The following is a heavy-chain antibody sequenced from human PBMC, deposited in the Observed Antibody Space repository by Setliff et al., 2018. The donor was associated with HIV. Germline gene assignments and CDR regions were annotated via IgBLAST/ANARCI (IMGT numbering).Heavy chain of an antibody. V-gene: IGHV4-59*04. Sequence: SETLSLTCTVSGGSISDSHWSWIRQPPGKGLEWTGSIYHTGRTYYNRSLESRLTISIDTSKNQFSLKLTSVTAADTAMYYCAREKKNGDTSVGGFDMWGQGTMVTVSS. CDR1: GGSISDSH. D-gene: IGHD2-8*01. CDR3: AREKKNGDTSVGGFDM. CDR2: IYHTGRT. J-gene: IGHJ3*02.